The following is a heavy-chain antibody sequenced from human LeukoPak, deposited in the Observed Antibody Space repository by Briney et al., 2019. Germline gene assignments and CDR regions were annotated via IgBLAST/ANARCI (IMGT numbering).Heavy chain of an antibody. CDR2: INHSGST. V-gene: IGHV4-34*01. Sequence: AGSLSLTCAVYGGSFSGYYWSWIRQPPGKGLEWVGEINHSGSTNYNPSPKSRVTISVDTSKNQFSLKLSSVTAADTAVYYCARGRLSIAARPSNWFGPWGQGTLVTVSS. D-gene: IGHD6-6*01. J-gene: IGHJ5*02. CDR1: GGSFSGYY. CDR3: ARGRLSIAARPSNWFGP.